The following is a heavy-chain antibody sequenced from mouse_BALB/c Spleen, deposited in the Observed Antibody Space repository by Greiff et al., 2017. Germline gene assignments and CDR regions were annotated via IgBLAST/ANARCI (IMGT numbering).Heavy chain of an antibody. D-gene: IGHD4-1*01. V-gene: IGHV5-6*01. J-gene: IGHJ2*01. CDR3: ARQTGTGGRYFDY. CDR2: ISSGGSYT. CDR1: GFTFSSYG. Sequence: EVKLVESGGDLVKPGGSLKLSCAASGFTFSSYGMSWVRQTPDKRLEWVATISSGGSYTYYPDSVKGRFTISRDNAKNTLYLQMSSLKSEDTAMYYCARQTGTGGRYFDYWGQGTTLTVSS.